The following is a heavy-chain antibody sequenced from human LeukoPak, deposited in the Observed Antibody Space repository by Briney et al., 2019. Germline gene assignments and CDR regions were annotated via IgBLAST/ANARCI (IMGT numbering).Heavy chain of an antibody. D-gene: IGHD6-13*01. V-gene: IGHV3-21*01. CDR3: ARVQQQLPTLDY. CDR1: GFTFSSYS. J-gene: IGHJ4*02. CDR2: ISSSSSCI. Sequence: GGSLRLSCAASGFTFSSYSMNWVRQAPGKGLEWVSSISSSSSCIYYADSVKGRFTISRDNAKNSLYLQMNSLRAEDTAVYYCARVQQQLPTLDYWGQGTLVTVSS.